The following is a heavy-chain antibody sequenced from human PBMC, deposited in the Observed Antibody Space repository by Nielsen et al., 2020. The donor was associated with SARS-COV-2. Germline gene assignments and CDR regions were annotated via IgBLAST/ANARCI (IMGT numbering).Heavy chain of an antibody. J-gene: IGHJ4*02. CDR3: ATALVDTAMVTPFDY. V-gene: IGHV1-69*02. CDR1: GGTFSSYT. D-gene: IGHD5-18*01. Sequence: SVKVSCKASGGTFSSYTISWVRQAPGQGLEWMGRIIPILGIANHAQKFQGRVTMTEDTSTDTAYMELSSLRSEDTAVYYCATALVDTAMVTPFDYWGQGTLVTVSS. CDR2: IIPILGIA.